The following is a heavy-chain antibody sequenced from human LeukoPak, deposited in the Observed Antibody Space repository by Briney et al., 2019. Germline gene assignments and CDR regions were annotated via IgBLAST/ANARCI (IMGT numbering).Heavy chain of an antibody. Sequence: PGGSLRLSRAASGFTYSGYEMKWARQAPGKALEWVSFISSSGKTIYYAESVKGRFTISRDNAKNSLYLQMSSLRAADTAVYYCARGGGVTCHPYWGQGTLVTVSS. V-gene: IGHV3-48*03. CDR1: GFTYSGYE. D-gene: IGHD2-8*01. CDR3: ARGGGVTCHPY. CDR2: ISSSGKTI. J-gene: IGHJ4*02.